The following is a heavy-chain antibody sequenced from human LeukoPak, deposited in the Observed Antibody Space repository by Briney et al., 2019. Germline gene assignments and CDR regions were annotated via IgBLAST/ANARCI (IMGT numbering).Heavy chain of an antibody. Sequence: SETLSLTCAVYGGSFSGYYWSWIRQPPGKGLEWIGEINHSGSTNYNPSLKSRVTISVDTSKNQFSLKLSSVTAADTAVYYCARWTQLWLRFDFWGQGTLVTVSS. J-gene: IGHJ4*02. CDR3: ARWTQLWLRFDF. CDR2: INHSGST. CDR1: GGSFSGYY. D-gene: IGHD5-18*01. V-gene: IGHV4-34*01.